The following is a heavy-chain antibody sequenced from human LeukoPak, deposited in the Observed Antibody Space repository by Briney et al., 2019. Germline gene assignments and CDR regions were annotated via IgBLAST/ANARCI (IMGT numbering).Heavy chain of an antibody. V-gene: IGHV3-23*01. J-gene: IGHJ5*02. CDR2: ISGSGGTT. CDR3: ATKSSTMVRGVIPNWFDP. CDR1: GFTFSNYA. D-gene: IGHD3-10*01. Sequence: GGSLRLSCAASGFTFSNYAMNWVRQAPGKGLEWVSVISGSGGTTAYAASVKGRFTISRDNSENTLYLQMNSLRAEDTAVYYCATKSSTMVRGVIPNWFDPWGQGTLVTVSS.